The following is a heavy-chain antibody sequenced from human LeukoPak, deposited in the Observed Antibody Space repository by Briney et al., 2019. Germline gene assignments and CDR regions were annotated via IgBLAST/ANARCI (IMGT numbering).Heavy chain of an antibody. D-gene: IGHD6-13*01. Sequence: SSVKVSFKASGGTFSCYAISWVRQAPGQGLAWMGRIIPIFGTAHYDQQFQGRVTSTTDESPSTAYMELSSLRSEDTALYYCARDGIAGKDYYYYMDVWGKGTTVTVSS. CDR1: GGTFSCYA. V-gene: IGHV1-69*05. CDR3: ARDGIAGKDYYYYMDV. J-gene: IGHJ6*03. CDR2: IIPIFGTA.